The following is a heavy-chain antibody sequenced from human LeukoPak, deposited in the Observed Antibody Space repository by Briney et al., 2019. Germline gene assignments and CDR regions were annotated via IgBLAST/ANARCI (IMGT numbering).Heavy chain of an antibody. V-gene: IGHV1-69*05. D-gene: IGHD5-18*01. CDR3: ASKHLRGYSYDPAEVYFDY. CDR2: IIPIFGTA. CDR1: GGTFSSYS. J-gene: IGHJ4*02. Sequence: GASVKVSCKASGGTFSSYSVSWVQQAPGQGLEWMGRIIPIFGTANYAQKFQGRVTITTDESTSTAYMELSSLRSEDTAVYYCASKHLRGYSYDPAEVYFDYWGQGTLVTVSS.